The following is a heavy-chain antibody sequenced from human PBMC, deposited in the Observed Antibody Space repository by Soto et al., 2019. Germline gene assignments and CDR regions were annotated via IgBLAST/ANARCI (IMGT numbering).Heavy chain of an antibody. CDR2: ISATGTT. J-gene: IGHJ3*02. V-gene: IGHV4-4*07. CDR3: ARDRSAAADI. CDR1: GDSMSNSY. Sequence: QVQLQESGPGLVEPSETLSLTCTVSGDSMSNSYWSWIRQSADKGLEWIGRISATGTTDYIPSLKSRMTLSIATTKNQFYLNLIIVTAADTAVYFCARDRSAAADIWGQGTPVTVS. D-gene: IGHD6-25*01.